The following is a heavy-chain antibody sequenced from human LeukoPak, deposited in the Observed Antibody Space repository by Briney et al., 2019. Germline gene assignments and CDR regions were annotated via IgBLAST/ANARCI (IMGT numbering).Heavy chain of an antibody. CDR1: GYTFTGYY. D-gene: IGHD3-22*01. V-gene: IGHV1-2*02. Sequence: GASVKVSCKASGYTFTGYYMHWVRQAPGQGLKWMGWINPNSGGTNYAQKFQGRVTMTRDTSISTAYMELSRLRSDDTAVYYCARPSAYDSSALGLDYWGQGTLVTVSS. CDR3: ARPSAYDSSALGLDY. J-gene: IGHJ4*02. CDR2: INPNSGGT.